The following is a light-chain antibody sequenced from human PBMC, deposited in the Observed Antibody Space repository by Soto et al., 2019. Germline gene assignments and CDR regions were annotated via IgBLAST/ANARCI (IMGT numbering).Light chain of an antibody. J-gene: IGLJ3*02. V-gene: IGLV2-14*01. CDR2: EVS. CDR3: SSYTSSSTWV. CDR1: SSDVGGYNY. Sequence: QSALTQPASVSGSPGQSITISCTGTSSDVGGYNYVSWYQQHPGKAPKLMIYEVSNRPSEVSNRFSGSKSGNTASLTISGLQAEDEADYYCSSYTSSSTWVFGGGTQLTVL.